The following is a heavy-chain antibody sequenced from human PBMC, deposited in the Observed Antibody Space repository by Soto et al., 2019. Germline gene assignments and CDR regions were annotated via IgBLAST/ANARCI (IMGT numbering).Heavy chain of an antibody. CDR3: AKDPQYPPIAVAGTTFDY. D-gene: IGHD6-19*01. V-gene: IGHV3-23*01. Sequence: GGSLRLSCAASGFTFSSYAMSWVRQAPGKGLEWVSAISGSGGSTYYADSVKGRFTISRDNSKNTLYLQMNSLRAEDTAVYYCAKDPQYPPIAVAGTTFDYWGQGTLVTVSS. J-gene: IGHJ4*02. CDR1: GFTFSSYA. CDR2: ISGSGGST.